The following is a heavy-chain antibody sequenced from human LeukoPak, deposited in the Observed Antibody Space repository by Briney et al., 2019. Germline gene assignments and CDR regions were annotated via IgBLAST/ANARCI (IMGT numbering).Heavy chain of an antibody. CDR1: GGSISSGGYY. Sequence: SETLSLTCTVSGGSISSGGYYWSWIRQHPGKGLEWIGYIYYSGSTYYNPSLKSRVTISVDTSKNQFSLKLSSVTAADTAVYYCARHEYYYDSSGLYWGQGTLVTVSS. D-gene: IGHD3-22*01. CDR3: ARHEYYYDSSGLY. V-gene: IGHV4-31*03. J-gene: IGHJ4*02. CDR2: IYYSGST.